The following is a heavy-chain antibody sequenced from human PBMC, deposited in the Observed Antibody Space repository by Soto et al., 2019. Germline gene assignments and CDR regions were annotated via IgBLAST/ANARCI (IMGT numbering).Heavy chain of an antibody. D-gene: IGHD6-19*01. J-gene: IGHJ6*02. V-gene: IGHV4-39*01. CDR3: ARLGGAVAPYYYGMDV. CDR1: GGSISSSSYY. Sequence: QLQLQESGPGLVKPSETLSLTCTVSGGSISSSSYYWGWIRQPPGKGLEWIGSIYYSGSTYYNPSLQSRVTISVDTSKNQFSLKLSSVTAADTAVYYCARLGGAVAPYYYGMDVWGQGTTVTVSS. CDR2: IYYSGST.